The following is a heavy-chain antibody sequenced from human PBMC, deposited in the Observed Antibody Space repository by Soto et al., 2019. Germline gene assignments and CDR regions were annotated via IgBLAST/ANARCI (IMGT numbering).Heavy chain of an antibody. V-gene: IGHV3-48*02. Sequence: GGSLRLSCAASGFAFSSYSINWVRQAPGKGLEWVSYISSSGRTIYYADSVKGRFTVSRDNAKNSLYLQMNSLRDEDTAVYYCARDYYDSSGYKNWFDPWGQGTLVTVYS. J-gene: IGHJ5*02. CDR3: ARDYYDSSGYKNWFDP. CDR1: GFAFSSYS. D-gene: IGHD3-22*01. CDR2: ISSSGRTI.